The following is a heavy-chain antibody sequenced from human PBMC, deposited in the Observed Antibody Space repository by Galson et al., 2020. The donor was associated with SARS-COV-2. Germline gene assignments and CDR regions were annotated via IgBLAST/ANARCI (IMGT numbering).Heavy chain of an antibody. V-gene: IGHV3-74*01. D-gene: IGHD3-10*01. CDR2: INGDGSST. J-gene: IGHJ4*02. CDR3: ARDTSRAPDY. Sequence: GESLKISCAASGFTFSVNWMHWVRQAPGKGLEWVSRINGDGSSTYYADSVKGRFTISRDNAKNTVYLQMNSRRAEDTAVYFCARDTSRAPDYWGQGTLVTVSS. CDR1: GFTFSVNW.